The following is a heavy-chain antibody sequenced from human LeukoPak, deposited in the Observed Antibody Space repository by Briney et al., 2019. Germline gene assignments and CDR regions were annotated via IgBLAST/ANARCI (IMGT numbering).Heavy chain of an antibody. D-gene: IGHD5-18*01. CDR3: ARGGYSYGLSPFDY. V-gene: IGHV4-34*01. CDR1: GGSFSGYY. CDR2: INHSGST. J-gene: IGHJ4*02. Sequence: SETLSLTCAVYGGSFSGYYWSWIRQPPGKGLEWIGEINHSGSTNYNPSLKSRVTISVDTSKNQFSLKLSSVTAAGTAVYYCARGGYSYGLSPFDYWGQGTLVTVSS.